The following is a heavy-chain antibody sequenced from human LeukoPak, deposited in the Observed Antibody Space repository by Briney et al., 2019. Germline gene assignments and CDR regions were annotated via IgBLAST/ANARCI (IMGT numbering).Heavy chain of an antibody. J-gene: IGHJ3*02. V-gene: IGHV4-34*01. Sequence: PSETLSLTCAVYGGSFSGYYWSWIRQPPGKGLEWIGEINHSGSTNYNPSLKSRVTISVDTSKNQFSLKLSSVTAADTAVYYCARGGSGSYYNENDAFDIWGQGTMVTVSS. CDR3: ARGGSGSYYNENDAFDI. CDR2: INHSGST. CDR1: GGSFSGYY. D-gene: IGHD3-10*01.